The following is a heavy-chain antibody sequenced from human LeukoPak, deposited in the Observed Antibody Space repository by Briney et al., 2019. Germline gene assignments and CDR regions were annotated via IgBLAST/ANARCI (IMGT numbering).Heavy chain of an antibody. CDR3: AKMIVPTGTWLLDY. D-gene: IGHD2-2*01. V-gene: IGHV3-30*18. CDR1: GFTFSTYG. CDR2: ISYDGSHK. J-gene: IGHJ4*02. Sequence: QVGGSLRLSCAASGFTFSTYGMFWVRQAPGKGLEWVAVISYDGSHKYYADSVKGRFTISRDNSKNTLFLQMNSLRPEDTAVYYCAKMIVPTGTWLLDYWGQGTLVTVSS.